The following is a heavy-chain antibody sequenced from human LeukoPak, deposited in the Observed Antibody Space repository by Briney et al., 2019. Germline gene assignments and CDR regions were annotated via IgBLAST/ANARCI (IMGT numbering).Heavy chain of an antibody. V-gene: IGHV3-30*18. J-gene: IGHJ6*02. D-gene: IGHD6-13*01. Sequence: PGGSLRLSCAASGFTFSSYGMHWVRQAPGKGLEWVAVISYDGSNKYYADSVKGRFTISRDNSKNTLYLQMNSLRAEDTAVYYCAKGVSSSWTYYYYGMDVWGQGTTVTVSS. CDR1: GFTFSSYG. CDR2: ISYDGSNK. CDR3: AKGVSSSWTYYYYGMDV.